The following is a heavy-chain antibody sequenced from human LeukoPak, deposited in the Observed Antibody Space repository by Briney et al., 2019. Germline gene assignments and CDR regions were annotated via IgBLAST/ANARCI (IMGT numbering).Heavy chain of an antibody. CDR3: ARRGLGTVSYYFDY. V-gene: IGHV1-2*02. CDR1: GYTFTGYY. J-gene: IGHJ4*02. CDR2: INPNSGGT. Sequence: GASVKVSCKASGYTFTGYYMHWVQQAPGQGLEWMGWINPNSGGTNYAQKFQGRVTMTRDTSISTAYMELSRLRSDDTVVYYCARRGLGTVSYYFDYWGQGTLVTVSS. D-gene: IGHD4-11*01.